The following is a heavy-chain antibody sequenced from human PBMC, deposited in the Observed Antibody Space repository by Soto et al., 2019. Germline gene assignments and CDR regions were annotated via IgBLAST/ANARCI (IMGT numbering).Heavy chain of an antibody. D-gene: IGHD1-26*01. J-gene: IGHJ3*02. Sequence: EVQLVESGGGLVQPGGSLKLSCAASGFTFSGSAMHWVHQASGKGLEWVGRIRSKANSYATAYAASVKGRFTISRDDSKNTAYLQMNSLKTEDTAVYYCTRLGATAAFDIWGQGTMVTVSS. CDR2: IRSKANSYAT. CDR1: GFTFSGSA. V-gene: IGHV3-73*02. CDR3: TRLGATAAFDI.